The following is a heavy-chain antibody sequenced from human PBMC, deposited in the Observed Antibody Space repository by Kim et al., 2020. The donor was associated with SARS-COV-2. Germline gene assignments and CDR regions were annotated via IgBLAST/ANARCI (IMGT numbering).Heavy chain of an antibody. CDR1: GYIFTSYY. CDR3: ARAVSDSSSSGYFDY. V-gene: IGHV1-46*01. J-gene: IGHJ4*02. Sequence: ASVKVSCKASGYIFTSYYVHWVRQAPGRGLEWMGVINPSADATTYGQKFLGRVTVTRDRSTNTVYMELSGLTSDDTAVYYCARAVSDSSSSGYFDYWGQGTLITVSS. CDR2: INPSADAT. D-gene: IGHD6-6*01.